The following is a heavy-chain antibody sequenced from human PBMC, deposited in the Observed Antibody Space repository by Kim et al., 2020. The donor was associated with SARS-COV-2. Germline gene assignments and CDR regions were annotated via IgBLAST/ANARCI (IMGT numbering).Heavy chain of an antibody. CDR2: IYYDGEIK. CDR3: ARDYYGWRRYSGPAY. Sequence: GGSLRLSCAASGFAFSSYDMFWVRRAPGKGLEWVGFIYYDGEIKSYADSVKGRFTVSRDNSNNILYLQMNSLRSEDTAIYYCARDYYGWRRYSGPAYWG. D-gene: IGHD3-10*01. V-gene: IGHV3-33*07. J-gene: IGHJ4*01. CDR1: GFAFSSYD.